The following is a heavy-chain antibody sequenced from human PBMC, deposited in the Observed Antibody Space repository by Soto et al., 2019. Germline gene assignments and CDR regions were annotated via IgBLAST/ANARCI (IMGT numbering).Heavy chain of an antibody. J-gene: IGHJ4*02. CDR2: TNQDGSDK. CDR3: ATLGADHQGYFDH. CDR1: GFTLSSFW. D-gene: IGHD1-26*01. V-gene: IGHV3-7*05. Sequence: GGSLRLSCAASGFTLSSFWMSWVRQAPGKGLEWVANTNQDGSDKYYVDSVKGRFTISRDNAKNSLYLEMNSLRAEDTAVYYCATLGADHQGYFDHWGQGTLVTVSS.